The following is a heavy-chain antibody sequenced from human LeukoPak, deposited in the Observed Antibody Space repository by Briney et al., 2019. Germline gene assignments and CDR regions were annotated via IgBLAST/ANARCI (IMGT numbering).Heavy chain of an antibody. CDR3: ARGATYAYYQDY. CDR1: GFTFSSHW. D-gene: IGHD1-26*01. V-gene: IGHV3-74*01. J-gene: IGHJ4*02. CDR2: IKYDASST. Sequence: GGSLRLSCADSGFTFSSHWMHWVRQAPGKGLVWVSRIKYDASSTSYADSVKGRFTISRDNAKNTLYLQMNSLRAEDTAVYYCARGATYAYYQDYWGQGTPVTVSS.